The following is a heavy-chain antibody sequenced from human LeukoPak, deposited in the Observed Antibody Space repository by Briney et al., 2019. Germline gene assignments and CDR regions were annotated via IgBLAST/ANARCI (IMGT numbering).Heavy chain of an antibody. CDR1: GFTFSSYA. Sequence: GGSLRLSCAASGFTFSSYAMHWVRQAPGKGLEWVAVISYDGSNKYYADSVKGRFTISRDNSKNTLYLQMNSLRAEDTAVYYCASSLGEDYGGNWGFDYWGQGTLVTVSS. V-gene: IGHV3-30*04. D-gene: IGHD4-23*01. CDR2: ISYDGSNK. J-gene: IGHJ4*02. CDR3: ASSLGEDYGGNWGFDY.